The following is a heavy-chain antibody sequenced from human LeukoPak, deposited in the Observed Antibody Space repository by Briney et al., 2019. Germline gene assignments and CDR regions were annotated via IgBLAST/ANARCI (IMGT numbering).Heavy chain of an antibody. J-gene: IGHJ4*02. CDR2: IYYSGST. V-gene: IGHV4-59*08. Sequence: SETLSLTCTVSGGSISSYYWSWIRQPPGKGLEWIGYIYYSGSTNYNPSLKSRVTISVDTSKNQFSLKLSSVTAADTAVYYCARLSPAKAIWSGYVDYWGQGTLVTVSS. CDR3: ARLSPAKAIWSGYVDY. CDR1: GGSISSYY. D-gene: IGHD3-3*01.